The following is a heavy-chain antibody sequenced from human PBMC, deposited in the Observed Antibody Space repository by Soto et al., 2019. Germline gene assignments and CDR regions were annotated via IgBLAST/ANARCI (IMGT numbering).Heavy chain of an antibody. CDR2: IWYDGSNK. CDR1: GFTFSSYG. J-gene: IGHJ4*02. D-gene: IGHD1-26*01. V-gene: IGHV3-33*01. Sequence: GGSLRLSCAASGFTFSSYGMHWVRQAPGKGLEWVAVIWYDGSNKYYADSVKGRFTISRDNSKNTLYLQMNGLRAEDTAVYYCATQKRGRELLYRGHYCFDYWGQGTLVTVSS. CDR3: ATQKRGRELLYRGHYCFDY.